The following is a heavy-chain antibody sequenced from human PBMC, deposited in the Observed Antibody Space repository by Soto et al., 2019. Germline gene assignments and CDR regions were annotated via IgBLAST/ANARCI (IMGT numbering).Heavy chain of an antibody. D-gene: IGHD4-17*01. CDR1: GYTFSSYG. J-gene: IGHJ4*02. CDR3: ARATTVETGSY. V-gene: IGHV1-18*01. Sequence: QVQLVQSGAEVKKPGASVKVSCKASGYTFSSYGINWVRQAPGQGLEWMGWISAYNGNTNYAQKLQGRVTMTTDTSTRTAYRELRSLRSDDTAVYYCARATTVETGSYWGQGTLVTVPS. CDR2: ISAYNGNT.